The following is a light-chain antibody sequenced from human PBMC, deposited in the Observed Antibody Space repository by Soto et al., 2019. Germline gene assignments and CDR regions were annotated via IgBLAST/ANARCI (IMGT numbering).Light chain of an antibody. CDR2: GAS. CDR3: QQYNNWPPYT. J-gene: IGKJ2*01. Sequence: EIVMTQSPATLSVSPGERATLSCRASQSVRSNLAWYQQKPGQAPRLLIYGASTRATGIPGRFSGSGSGTEFTLTISSLQSEDFAVYYCQQYNNWPPYTFGQGTKVDIK. CDR1: QSVRSN. V-gene: IGKV3-15*01.